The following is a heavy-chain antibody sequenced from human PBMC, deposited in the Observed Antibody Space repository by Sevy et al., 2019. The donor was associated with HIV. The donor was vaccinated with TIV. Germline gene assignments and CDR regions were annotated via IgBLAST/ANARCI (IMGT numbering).Heavy chain of an antibody. CDR1: GFTFSSYW. CDR3: ARDLNFKYYDSSGYFDY. V-gene: IGHV3-74*01. CDR2: INSDGSST. J-gene: IGHJ4*02. D-gene: IGHD3-22*01. Sequence: GGSLRLSCAASGFTFSSYWMHWVRQAPGKGLVWVSRINSDGSSTSYADSVKGRFTISRDNAKNTLYLQMNSLRAEDTAVYYCARDLNFKYYDSSGYFDYWGQGTLVTVSS.